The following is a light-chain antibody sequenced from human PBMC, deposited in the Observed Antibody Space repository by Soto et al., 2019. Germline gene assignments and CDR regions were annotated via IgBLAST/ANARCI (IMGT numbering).Light chain of an antibody. J-gene: IGKJ1*01. CDR3: QQYGSSPRT. CDR2: GAS. V-gene: IGKV3-20*01. CDR1: QSVSSNY. Sequence: EIVLTQSPGTLSLSPGGRATLSCRASQSVSSNYLAWYQQKPGQAPRLLIYGASSRATGIPDRFSGSGSGTDFTLTIRRLEPEDFAVYYCQQYGSSPRTFGQGTKVDIK.